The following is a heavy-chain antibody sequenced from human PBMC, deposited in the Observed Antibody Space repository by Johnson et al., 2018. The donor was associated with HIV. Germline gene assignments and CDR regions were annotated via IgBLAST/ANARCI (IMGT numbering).Heavy chain of an antibody. V-gene: IGHV3-30*04. CDR1: GFTFSSYA. CDR2: ISFDGRNK. D-gene: IGHD1-1*01. Sequence: QMQLVESGGGVVQPGRSLRLSCAASGFTFSSYAQHWVRQAPGKGLEWVAVISFDGRNKDYGDSVKGRFTISRDNSKNTLYLQMNRARVEETAVYYCARGLRAHGTTSDAFDFWGQGTMVTVSS. CDR3: ARGLRAHGTTSDAFDF. J-gene: IGHJ3*01.